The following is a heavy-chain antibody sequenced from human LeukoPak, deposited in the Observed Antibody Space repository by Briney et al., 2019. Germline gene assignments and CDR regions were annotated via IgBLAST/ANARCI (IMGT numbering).Heavy chain of an antibody. CDR1: GFTFDDYA. D-gene: IGHD6-19*01. Sequence: GGSLRLSCAASGFTFDDYAMHWVRQAPGKGLEWVSGISWNSGSIGYADSVKGRFTISRDNAKNSLYLQMNRLRAEDMALYYCAKALAVAGPFDYWGQGTLVTVSS. V-gene: IGHV3-9*03. CDR3: AKALAVAGPFDY. J-gene: IGHJ4*02. CDR2: ISWNSGSI.